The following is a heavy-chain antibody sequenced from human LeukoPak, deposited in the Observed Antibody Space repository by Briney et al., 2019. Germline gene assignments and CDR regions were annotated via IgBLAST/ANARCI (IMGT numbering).Heavy chain of an antibody. V-gene: IGHV3-53*01. CDR2: IYSGGST. Sequence: PGGSLRLSCAASGFTDSSNYMSWVRQAPGKGLEWVSVIYSGGSTYYADSVKGRFTISRDNSKNTLYLQMNSLRAEDTAVYYCASDILTGYLHYWGQGTLVTVSS. D-gene: IGHD3-9*01. CDR1: GFTDSSNY. J-gene: IGHJ4*02. CDR3: ASDILTGYLHY.